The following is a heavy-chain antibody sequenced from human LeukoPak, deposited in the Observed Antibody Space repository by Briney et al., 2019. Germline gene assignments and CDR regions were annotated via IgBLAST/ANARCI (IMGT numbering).Heavy chain of an antibody. D-gene: IGHD3-3*01. CDR1: GFTFSSYA. V-gene: IGHV3-23*01. CDR2: ISGSGGST. CDR3: AKDNFGVVIQYFDY. J-gene: IGHJ4*02. Sequence: GGSLRLTCAASGFTFSSYAMSWVRQAPGKGLEWVSAISGSGGSTYYADSVKGRFTISRDNSKNTLYLQMNSLRAEDTAVYYCAKDNFGVVIQYFDYWGQGTLVTVSS.